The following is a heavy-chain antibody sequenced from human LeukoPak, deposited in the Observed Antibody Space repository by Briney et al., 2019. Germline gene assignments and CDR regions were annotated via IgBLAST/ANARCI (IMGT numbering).Heavy chain of an antibody. D-gene: IGHD3-3*01. CDR3: ARPEYYDFWSGYSRLDY. J-gene: IGHJ4*02. Sequence: GGSLRLSCAAFGFTFSSYAMHWVRQPPGKGLEWVAVISSDVSNKYYADSVKGRFTISRDNSKNTLYVQMNSLRAEDTAVYYCARPEYYDFWSGYSRLDYWGQGTLVTVSS. CDR1: GFTFSSYA. V-gene: IGHV3-30-3*01. CDR2: ISSDVSNK.